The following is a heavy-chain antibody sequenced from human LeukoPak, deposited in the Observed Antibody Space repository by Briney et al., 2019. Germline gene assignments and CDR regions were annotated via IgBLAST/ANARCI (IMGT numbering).Heavy chain of an antibody. J-gene: IGHJ5*02. D-gene: IGHD3-3*01. CDR2: IRSDGSNK. CDR1: GFTFSNYG. Sequence: PGGSLRLSCAASGFTFSNYGMHWVRQGLGKGLEWVAFIRSDGSNKYYADSVKGRFTISRDNSKNTLYLQMNSLRAEDTAVYYCAKKNTIFGVALFDPWGQGTLVTVSS. V-gene: IGHV3-30*02. CDR3: AKKNTIFGVALFDP.